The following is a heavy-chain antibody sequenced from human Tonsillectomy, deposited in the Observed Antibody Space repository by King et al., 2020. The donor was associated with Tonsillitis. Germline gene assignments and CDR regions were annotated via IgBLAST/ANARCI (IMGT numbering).Heavy chain of an antibody. V-gene: IGHV1-46*01. CDR2: INPSGGST. CDR1: GYTFTSYY. D-gene: IGHD3-22*01. CDR3: ARDWRRYVSSGSKGYYYYYYMDV. Sequence: VQLVEYGAEVKKPGASVKVSCKASGYTFTSYYMHWVRQAPGQGLEWMGIINPSGGSTNCAQKFQGRVTMTRDTPTSTVYMELRSLRSEDTAVYYCARDWRRYVSSGSKGYYYYYYMDVWGKGTTVTVSS. J-gene: IGHJ6*03.